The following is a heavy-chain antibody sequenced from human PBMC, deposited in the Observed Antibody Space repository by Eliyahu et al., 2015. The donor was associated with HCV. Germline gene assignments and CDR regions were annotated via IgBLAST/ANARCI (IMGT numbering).Heavy chain of an antibody. CDR2: VNPDGTDT. V-gene: IGHV3-74*03. J-gene: IGHJ4*02. CDR3: IRDTSASF. D-gene: IGHD2-2*01. CDR1: GFTFSNYW. Sequence: EVHLVESGGGLVQPGGSLRLSCAASGFTFSNYWMQWVRQAPGEGLVWVSRVNPDGTDTTYADSVKGRFSVSRDNAKSTLYLQMNGLRVDDTAVYYCIRDTSASFWGQGTLVTVSS.